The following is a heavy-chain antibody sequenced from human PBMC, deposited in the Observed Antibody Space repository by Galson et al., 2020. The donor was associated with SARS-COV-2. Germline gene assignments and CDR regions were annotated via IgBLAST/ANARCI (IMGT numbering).Heavy chain of an antibody. CDR2: IYSEGSST. J-gene: IGHJ4*02. D-gene: IGHD3-10*01. V-gene: IGHV3-74*01. CDR3: ARGDMGSDYFDY. CDR1: GFTFSSYW. Sequence: GGSLRLSCAVSGFTFSSYWMHWVRQAPGTGLVWVSRIYSEGSSTSYADSVKGRFTISGDNAKNTLYLQMNSLRAEDTAVYYCARGDMGSDYFDYWGQGTLVTVSS.